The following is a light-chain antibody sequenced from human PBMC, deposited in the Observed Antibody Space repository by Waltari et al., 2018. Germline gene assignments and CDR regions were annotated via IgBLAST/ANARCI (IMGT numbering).Light chain of an antibody. V-gene: IGLV1-51*02. CDR3: GTWDSSLSGAV. J-gene: IGLJ7*01. CDR2: ENT. CDR1: SSNSWYYY. Sequence: QSAVTQPPSVSASPGQRVTNSHPACSSNSWYYYVSCYRQFPGTAPKHLIYENTERPSGIPGRFSGSKSGTSATLDITGLQAGDEADYYCGTWDSSLSGAVFGGGTHLTVL.